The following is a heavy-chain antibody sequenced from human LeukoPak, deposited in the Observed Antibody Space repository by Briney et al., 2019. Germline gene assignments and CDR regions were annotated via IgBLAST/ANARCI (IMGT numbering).Heavy chain of an antibody. CDR2: INHSGST. D-gene: IGHD3-10*01. CDR3: ARGRITMVRGVIGFDY. Sequence: PGGSLRLSCVASGFAFSDDSMNWVRQPPGKGLEWIGEINHSGSTNYNPSLKSRVTISVDTSKNQFSLKLSSVTAADTAVYYCARGRITMVRGVIGFDYWGQGTLVTVSS. J-gene: IGHJ4*02. V-gene: IGHV4-34*01. CDR1: GFAFSDDS.